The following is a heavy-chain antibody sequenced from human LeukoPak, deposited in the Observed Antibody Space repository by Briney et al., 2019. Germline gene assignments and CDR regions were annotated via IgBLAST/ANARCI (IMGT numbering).Heavy chain of an antibody. J-gene: IGHJ4*02. CDR3: ARGQYYNDSSGYYTLGY. V-gene: IGHV3-20*04. D-gene: IGHD3-22*01. CDR2: INWNGGST. Sequence: GGSLRLSCAASGFSLDDYGMSWVRQAPGKGLEWVSGINWNGGSTGYADSVKGRFTISRDNAKNSLYLQMNSLRAEDTALYCCARGQYYNDSSGYYTLGYWGQGTLVTVSS. CDR1: GFSLDDYG.